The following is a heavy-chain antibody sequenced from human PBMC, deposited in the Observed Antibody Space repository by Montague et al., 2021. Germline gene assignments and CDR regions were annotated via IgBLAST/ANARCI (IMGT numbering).Heavy chain of an antibody. CDR1: GFTFDDFA. V-gene: IGHV3-43*02. CDR3: SKGRDAPDYYAMDV. CDR2: TFGEGYDT. Sequence: SLRLSCAASGFTFDDFAMHWVRQVPEKGLEWVSLTFGEGYDTKYADSVKGRFTISRDNSRNSLYLQMDSLKPEDSALYFCSKGRDAPDYYAMDVWGQGTTVTVS. D-gene: IGHD3-10*01. J-gene: IGHJ6*02.